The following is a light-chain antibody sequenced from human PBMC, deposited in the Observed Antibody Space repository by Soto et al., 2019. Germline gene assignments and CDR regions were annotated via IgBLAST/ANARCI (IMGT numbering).Light chain of an antibody. V-gene: IGKV1-39*01. CDR1: QSITTY. CDR3: QQCYSSPRT. CDR2: AAS. J-gene: IGKJ1*01. Sequence: DTQMTQSPSTLSASVGDRVTITCRASQSITTYVNWYQQKLGKAPTLLIYAASSLQSGVPSRFSGSGSGTDFTLTISSLQPEDFATYFCQQCYSSPRTFGQGTKVEI.